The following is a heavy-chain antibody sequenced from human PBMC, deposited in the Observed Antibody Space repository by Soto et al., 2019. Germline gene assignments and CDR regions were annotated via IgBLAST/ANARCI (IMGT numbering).Heavy chain of an antibody. V-gene: IGHV4-59*01. Sequence: QVQLQESGPGLVKPSETLSLTCAVSGDSISSYYCMWIRQPPGKGLESIGYLYYGRRANYNPSLRSRVTLSVDTSTNQCSLTLSSMTAADTAVYYCALRSMAVVPEYWGQGTLVTVSS. CDR3: ALRSMAVVPEY. D-gene: IGHD3-22*01. J-gene: IGHJ4*02. CDR2: LYYGRRA. CDR1: GDSISSYY.